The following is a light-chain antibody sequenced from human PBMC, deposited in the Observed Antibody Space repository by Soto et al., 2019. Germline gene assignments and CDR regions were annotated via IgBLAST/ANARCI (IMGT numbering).Light chain of an antibody. CDR1: SGHSRYA. Sequence: QLVLTQSPSASASLGASVKLTCTLSSGHSRYAIAWHQHQPEKGPRHLMRLNSDGSHSKGDGIPDRFSGYSSGAERYLAISSLQSEEEAEYRCQTWGYGFVVFGGGAKLTVL. CDR2: LNSDGSH. V-gene: IGLV4-69*01. CDR3: QTWGYGFVV. J-gene: IGLJ3*02.